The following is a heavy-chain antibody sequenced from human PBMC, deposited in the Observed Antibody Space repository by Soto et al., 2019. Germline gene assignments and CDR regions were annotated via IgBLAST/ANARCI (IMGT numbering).Heavy chain of an antibody. CDR3: ARAGYCSSTSCYGGAFDI. CDR2: ISAYNGNT. V-gene: IGHV1-18*01. Sequence: GASVKVSCKASGYTFTSYGISWVRQAPGQGLEWMGWISAYNGNTNYAQKLQGRVTMTTDTSTSTAYMELRSLISDDTAVYYCARAGYCSSTSCYGGAFDIWGQGTMVTVSS. J-gene: IGHJ3*02. CDR1: GYTFTSYG. D-gene: IGHD2-2*03.